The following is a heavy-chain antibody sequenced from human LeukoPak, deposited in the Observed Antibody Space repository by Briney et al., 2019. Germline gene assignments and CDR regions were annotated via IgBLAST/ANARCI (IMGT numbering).Heavy chain of an antibody. CDR1: GFTYDDHG. Sequence: GGSLRLSCEVSGFTYDDHGMNWVRQGPGRGLEWVAGINWKGDVRHYADSVKGRFTISRDNAKNSLSLEMNSLRVEDTAFYYCAKAGRGDTWGGSYYYQMDVWGQGTTVIVSS. J-gene: IGHJ6*02. CDR3: AKAGRGDTWGGSYYYQMDV. V-gene: IGHV3-20*04. D-gene: IGHD1-1*01. CDR2: INWKGDVR.